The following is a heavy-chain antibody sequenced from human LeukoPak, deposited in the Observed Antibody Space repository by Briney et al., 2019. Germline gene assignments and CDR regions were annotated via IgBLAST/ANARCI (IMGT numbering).Heavy chain of an antibody. V-gene: IGHV1-2*02. Sequence: ASVKVSCKASGYTFTGHYMHWVRQAPGQGLEWMGWINPNSGDTTYAQNFQGRVTMTRDTSINTAYMELSGLTSDDTAVYYCARTPYSSGAYDYWGQGTPVTVSS. CDR1: GYTFTGHY. CDR2: INPNSGDT. J-gene: IGHJ4*02. CDR3: ARTPYSSGAYDY. D-gene: IGHD6-19*01.